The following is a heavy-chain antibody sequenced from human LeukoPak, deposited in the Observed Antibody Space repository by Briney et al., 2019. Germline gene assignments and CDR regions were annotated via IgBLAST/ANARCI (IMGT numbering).Heavy chain of an antibody. V-gene: IGHV4-39*01. CDR2: MYYSGNT. J-gene: IGHJ5*02. Sequence: PSETLSLTCTVSGGSISSSSYYWGWIRQPPGKGLEWIGSMYYSGNTYYNPYLKSRVTISVDTSKNQFSMKLSYVTAADTAVNYCGRCSSGSYNWFDPWGQGTLVTVSS. D-gene: IGHD1-26*01. CDR3: GRCSSGSYNWFDP. CDR1: GGSISSSSYY.